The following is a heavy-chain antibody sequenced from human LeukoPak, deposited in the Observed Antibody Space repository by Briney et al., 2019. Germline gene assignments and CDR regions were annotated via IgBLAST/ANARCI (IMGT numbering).Heavy chain of an antibody. CDR3: ARRGYYGSGSYYNGGRWFDP. V-gene: IGHV4-59*12. CDR1: GGSISSYY. J-gene: IGHJ5*02. CDR2: IYYSGST. Sequence: PSETLSLTCTVSGGSISSYYWSWIRQPPGKGLEWIGYIYYSGSTNYNPSLKSRVTISVDTSKNQFSLKLSSVTAADTAVYYCARRGYYGSGSYYNGGRWFDPWGQGTLVTVSS. D-gene: IGHD3-10*01.